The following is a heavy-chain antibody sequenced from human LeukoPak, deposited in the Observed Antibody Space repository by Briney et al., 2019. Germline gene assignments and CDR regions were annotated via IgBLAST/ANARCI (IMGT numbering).Heavy chain of an antibody. CDR1: GGSISSSSYY. V-gene: IGHV4-39*07. J-gene: IGHJ4*02. D-gene: IGHD6-13*01. CDR2: IYYSGST. CDR3: ARVGVYSSSWVGIDY. Sequence: SETLSLTCTVSGGSISSSSYYWGWIRQPPGKGLEWIGSIYYSGSTYYNPSLKSRVTISVDTSKNQFSLKLSSVTAADTAVYYCARVGVYSSSWVGIDYWGQGTLVTVSS.